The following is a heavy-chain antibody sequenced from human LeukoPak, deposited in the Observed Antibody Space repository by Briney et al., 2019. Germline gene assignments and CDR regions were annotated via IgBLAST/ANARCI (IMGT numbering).Heavy chain of an antibody. J-gene: IGHJ6*03. D-gene: IGHD6-6*01. CDR3: ARGDIAAPYYYYMDV. Sequence: SETLSLTCTVSGDSISTYYWSWIRQPPGKGLEWNGYIYYSGSTNYNPSLKSRVTISVDTSKNQFSLKLSSVTAADTAVYYCARGDIAAPYYYYMDVWGKGTTVTVSS. CDR2: IYYSGST. CDR1: GDSISTYY. V-gene: IGHV4-59*01.